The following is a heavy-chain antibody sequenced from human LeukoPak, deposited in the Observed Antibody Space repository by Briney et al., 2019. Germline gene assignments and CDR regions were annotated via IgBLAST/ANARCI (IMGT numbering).Heavy chain of an antibody. CDR2: ISGSSDHI. V-gene: IGHV3-21*01. Sequence: GGSLRLSCAASEFTFSTYYMNCVRQAPGKGLEWVSSISGSSDHIHYADSVQGRFTISRDNAKNSLSLQMNSLRTEDTAVYYCARDVKGMDAFDIWGQGTMVTVSS. CDR3: ARDVKGMDAFDI. CDR1: EFTFSTYY. J-gene: IGHJ3*02.